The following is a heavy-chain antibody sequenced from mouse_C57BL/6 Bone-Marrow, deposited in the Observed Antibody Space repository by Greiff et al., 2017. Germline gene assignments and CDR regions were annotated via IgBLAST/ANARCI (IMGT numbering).Heavy chain of an antibody. Sequence: VQLKESGGGLVQPGGSLSLSCAASGFTFTDYYMSWVRQPPGKALEWLGFIRNKANGYTTEYSASVKGRFTISRDNSQSFLYLQMNALRAEASATYYCARYNSPLDYWGQGTTLTVSS. J-gene: IGHJ2*01. CDR3: ARYNSPLDY. D-gene: IGHD3-1*01. CDR1: GFTFTDYY. V-gene: IGHV7-3*01. CDR2: IRNKANGYTT.